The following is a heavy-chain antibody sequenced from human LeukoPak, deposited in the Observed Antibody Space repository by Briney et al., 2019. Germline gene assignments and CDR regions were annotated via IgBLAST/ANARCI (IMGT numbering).Heavy chain of an antibody. CDR3: ARTADFWSGWHADYYYYMDV. V-gene: IGHV3-20*04. D-gene: IGHD3-3*01. CDR2: IDRNGDST. Sequence: GGSLRLSCAASGFTFDDYGMSWVRQAPGKGLEWVSGIDRNGDSTGYADSVEGRFTISRDNAKNSLYLQMNSLRAEDTAVYYCARTADFWSGWHADYYYYMDVWGKGTTVTVSS. CDR1: GFTFDDYG. J-gene: IGHJ6*03.